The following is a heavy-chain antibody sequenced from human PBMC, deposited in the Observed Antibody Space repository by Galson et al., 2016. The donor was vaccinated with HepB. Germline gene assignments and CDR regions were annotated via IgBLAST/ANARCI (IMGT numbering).Heavy chain of an antibody. CDR2: IYHTGST. D-gene: IGHD1-14*01. CDR3: ARANNNGYNRENDS. Sequence: SETLSLTCAVSNGSIASYHWWNWVRQSPGKGLGWIGEIYHTGSTNYNPSLKSRVSISIDKSKNHFSLKLTSVTAADTALYYCARANNNGYNRENDSWGQGTLVTVSS. CDR1: NGSIASYHW. J-gene: IGHJ4*02. V-gene: IGHV4-4*02.